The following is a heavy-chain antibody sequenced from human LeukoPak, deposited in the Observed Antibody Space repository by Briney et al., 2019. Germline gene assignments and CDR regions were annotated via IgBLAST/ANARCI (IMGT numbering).Heavy chain of an antibody. J-gene: IGHJ4*02. CDR3: ARRNYYDSSGPCDY. CDR2: ISSNGGST. Sequence: GGSLRLSCAASGFTFSSYAMHWVRQAPGKGLEYVSAISSNGGSTYYADSVKGRFTISRDNSKNTLYLQMGSLRAEDMAVYYCARRNYYDSSGPCDYWGQGTLVTVSS. V-gene: IGHV3-64*02. CDR1: GFTFSSYA. D-gene: IGHD3-22*01.